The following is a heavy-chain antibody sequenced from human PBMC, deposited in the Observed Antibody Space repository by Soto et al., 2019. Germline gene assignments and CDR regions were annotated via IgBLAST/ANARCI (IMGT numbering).Heavy chain of an antibody. CDR2: ISGGGGSTI. D-gene: IGHD3-22*01. Sequence: GGSLRLSCAASGFTFSDSYMSWVRQAPGKGLEWLSYISGGGGSTINYAGSVEGRFSISRDSAQSSVYLKMNSLRVEGTAVYYCAKMRGYYDSSGYDYWGHGTLVTVSS. CDR3: AKMRGYYDSSGYDY. V-gene: IGHV3-11*01. J-gene: IGHJ4*01. CDR1: GFTFSDSY.